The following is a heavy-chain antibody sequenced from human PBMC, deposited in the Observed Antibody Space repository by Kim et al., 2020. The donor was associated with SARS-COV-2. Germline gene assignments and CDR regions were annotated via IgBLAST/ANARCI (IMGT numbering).Heavy chain of an antibody. J-gene: IGHJ3*02. CDR2: ISYDGSNK. CDR1: GFTFSSYG. V-gene: IGHV3-30*18. CDR3: ANLVRPGITGTTGDAFDI. Sequence: GGSLRLSCAASGFTFSSYGMHWVRQAPGKGLEWVAVISYDGSNKYYADSVKGRFTISRDNSKNTLYLQMNSLRAEDTAVYYCANLVRPGITGTTGDAFDIWGQGTMVTVSS. D-gene: IGHD1-7*01.